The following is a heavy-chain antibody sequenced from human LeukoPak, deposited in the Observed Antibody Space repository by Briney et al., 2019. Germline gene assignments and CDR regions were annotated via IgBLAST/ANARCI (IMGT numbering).Heavy chain of an antibody. D-gene: IGHD6-13*01. J-gene: IGHJ4*02. Sequence: SVKVSCKASGGTFSSYAISWVRQAPGQGLERMGGIIPIFGTANYAQKFQGRVTITTDESTSTAYMELSSLRSEDTAVYYCARGRLRSRYSSSWYPTHWGQGTLVTVSS. CDR2: IIPIFGTA. V-gene: IGHV1-69*05. CDR3: ARGRLRSRYSSSWYPTH. CDR1: GGTFSSYA.